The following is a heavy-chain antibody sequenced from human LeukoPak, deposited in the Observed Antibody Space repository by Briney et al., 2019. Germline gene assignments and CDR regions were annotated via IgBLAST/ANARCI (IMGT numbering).Heavy chain of an antibody. D-gene: IGHD3-22*01. CDR1: GGSISSYY. CDR3: ARQGAYYYDSSGYLATDFDY. V-gene: IGHV4-59*08. J-gene: IGHJ4*02. Sequence: PSETLSLTCTVSGGSISSYYWSWIRQPPGKGPEWIGYIYYSGSTNYNPSLKSRVTISVDTSKNQFSLKLSSVTAADTAVYYCARQGAYYYDSSGYLATDFDYWGQGTLVTVSS. CDR2: IYYSGST.